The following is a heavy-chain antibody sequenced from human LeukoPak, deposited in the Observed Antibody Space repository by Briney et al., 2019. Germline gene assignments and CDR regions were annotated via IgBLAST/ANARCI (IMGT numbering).Heavy chain of an antibody. V-gene: IGHV3-23*01. Sequence: GGSLRLSCAASGFTFSNYAMSWVRQGQGTGLQGVSGVSSRGGTTDYADFVKGRFTMFRDNSKNTLYLQMHSLRAEDTAIYYCAKDLKGLYDYVRGSYAVDLWGQGTTVTVSS. CDR2: VSSRGGTT. D-gene: IGHD3-16*01. J-gene: IGHJ3*01. CDR1: GFTFSNYA. CDR3: AKDLKGLYDYVRGSYAVDL.